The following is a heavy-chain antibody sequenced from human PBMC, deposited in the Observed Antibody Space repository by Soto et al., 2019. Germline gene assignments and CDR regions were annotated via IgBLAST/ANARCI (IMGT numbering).Heavy chain of an antibody. J-gene: IGHJ3*01. CDR1: GYSFASYW. CDR2: VYPGDSDI. Sequence: PGESLKISCKGTGYSFASYWIGWVRQMSGKGLEWMGVVYPGDSDIRYSPSFQGQVTISADKSISTAYLQWSSLQASDSAIYYCARDLDYGGNWEASDVGGQGTMVTVSS. D-gene: IGHD4-17*01. V-gene: IGHV5-51*01. CDR3: ARDLDYGGNWEASDV.